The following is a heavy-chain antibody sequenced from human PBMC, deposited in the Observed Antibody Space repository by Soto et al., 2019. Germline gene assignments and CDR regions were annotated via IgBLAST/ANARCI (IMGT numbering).Heavy chain of an antibody. Sequence: EVQLLESGGGLVQPGGSLRLSCAASGFTFSSYAMSWVRQAPGKGLEWVSAISGSGGSTYYADSVKGRFTISRDNSKNTLYLQMNRLRAEDTAVYYCAKDYYFWSGYSTFDYWGQGTLVTVSS. CDR3: AKDYYFWSGYSTFDY. CDR2: ISGSGGST. CDR1: GFTFSSYA. J-gene: IGHJ4*02. D-gene: IGHD3-3*01. V-gene: IGHV3-23*01.